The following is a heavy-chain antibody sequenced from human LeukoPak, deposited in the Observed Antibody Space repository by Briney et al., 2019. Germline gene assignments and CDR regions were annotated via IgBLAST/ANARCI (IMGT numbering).Heavy chain of an antibody. CDR2: IYFTGST. Sequence: SETLSLTCTVSGGSISNYYWNWIRQPPGKGLEWIGCIYFTGSTNYNPSLKSRVTISLDTSKNQFSLKLSSVPAADTAIYYCARGRWLQFGDWGPGTLVTVSS. V-gene: IGHV4-59*01. D-gene: IGHD5-24*01. J-gene: IGHJ4*02. CDR3: ARGRWLQFGD. CDR1: GGSISNYY.